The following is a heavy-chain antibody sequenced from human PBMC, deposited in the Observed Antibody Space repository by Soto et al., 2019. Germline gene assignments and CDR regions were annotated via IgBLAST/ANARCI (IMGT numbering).Heavy chain of an antibody. CDR3: AHRLGIVLVTAAIGWFDP. CDR1: GFSLSTSGVG. D-gene: IGHD2-2*03. CDR2: IYWDDDK. J-gene: IGHJ5*02. Sequence: QITLKESGPPLVKPTQTLTLTCTFSGFSLSTSGVGVGWIRQPPGKALEWLALIYWDDDKRYSPSLKSRLTIPKDYPKNQVVFTMTNMDPVDTATYSCAHRLGIVLVTAAIGWFDPWGQGTLVTVSS. V-gene: IGHV2-5*02.